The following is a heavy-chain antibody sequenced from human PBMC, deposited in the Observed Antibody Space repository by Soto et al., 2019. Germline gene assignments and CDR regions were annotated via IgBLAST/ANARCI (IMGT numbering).Heavy chain of an antibody. Sequence: GASVKVSCKASGGTFSSYTISWVRQAPGQGLEWMGRIIPILGIANYAQKFQGRVTITADKSTSTAYMELSSLRSEDTAVYYCARSVGGSSSYYFDYWGQGTLVTVSS. CDR2: IIPILGIA. CDR1: GGTFSSYT. V-gene: IGHV1-69*02. CDR3: ARSVGGSSSYYFDY. D-gene: IGHD6-6*01. J-gene: IGHJ4*02.